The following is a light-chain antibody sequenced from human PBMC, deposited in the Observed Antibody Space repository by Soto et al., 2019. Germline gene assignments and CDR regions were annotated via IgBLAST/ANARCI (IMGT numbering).Light chain of an antibody. Sequence: DIQMTQSPSSLSASVGDRVTITCRASQSISSYLNWYQQKPGKAPKLLIYAASSLQSGVPSRFSGIGSGTDFTLTISSLQPEDFATYYCQHSYSTPYTFGQGPKLEIK. CDR3: QHSYSTPYT. CDR2: AAS. CDR1: QSISSY. V-gene: IGKV1-39*01. J-gene: IGKJ2*01.